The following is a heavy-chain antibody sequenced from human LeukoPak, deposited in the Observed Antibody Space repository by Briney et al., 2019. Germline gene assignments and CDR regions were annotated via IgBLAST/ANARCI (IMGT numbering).Heavy chain of an antibody. D-gene: IGHD2-21*01. CDR3: ARATVIGDVPVPGYMDV. CDR1: GFSFSNYD. Sequence: GGSLRLSCAASGFSFSNYDMHWVRQVAGKGLEWVSSIGTIGDTFYPGSVKGRFTISRENAKNYLYLQMNSMRAGDTAVYYCARATVIGDVPVPGYMDVWGKGTTVTVSS. J-gene: IGHJ6*03. V-gene: IGHV3-13*01. CDR2: IGTIGDT.